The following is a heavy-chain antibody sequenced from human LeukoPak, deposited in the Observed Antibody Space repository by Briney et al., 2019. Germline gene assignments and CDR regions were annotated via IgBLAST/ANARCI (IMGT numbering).Heavy chain of an antibody. Sequence: GGSLRLSCAASGFTFSSYEMNWVRQAPGKGLEWVSYISSSGSTIYYADSVKGRFTISRDNAKNSLYLQMSSLSADDTALYYCARRPYYYNSLDYWGQGTLVTVSS. CDR2: ISSSGSTI. V-gene: IGHV3-48*03. J-gene: IGHJ4*02. CDR3: ARRPYYYNSLDY. CDR1: GFTFSSYE. D-gene: IGHD3-22*01.